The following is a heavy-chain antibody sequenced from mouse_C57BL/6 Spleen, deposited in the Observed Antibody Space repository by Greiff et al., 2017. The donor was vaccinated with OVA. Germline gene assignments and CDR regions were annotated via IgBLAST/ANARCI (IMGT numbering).Heavy chain of an antibody. CDR1: GFTFSSYA. CDR2: ISSGGSYT. V-gene: IGHV5-6*03. D-gene: IGHD2-2*01. J-gene: IGHJ4*01. Sequence: DVMLVESGEGLVKPGGSLKLSCAASGFTFSSYAMSWVRQTPDKRLEWVATISSGGSYTYYPDSVKGRFTISRDNAKNTLYLQMSSLKSEDTAMYYCARGGYDYAMDYWGQGTSVTVSS. CDR3: ARGGYDYAMDY.